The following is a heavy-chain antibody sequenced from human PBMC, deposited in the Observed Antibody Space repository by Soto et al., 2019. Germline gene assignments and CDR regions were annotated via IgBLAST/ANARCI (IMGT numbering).Heavy chain of an antibody. J-gene: IGHJ4*02. CDR1: GYNFTTYV. D-gene: IGHD6-19*01. CDR2: INCGSGNT. Sequence: QVQLVQSGAEVKQPGASASVSCKASGYNFTTYVVHWLRQAPGQGPEWMGWINCGSGNTVYSQKFQGRVTFTRDTSATTAYMELNSLTSGDTAVYYCARGYTSGWTFDFWGRGTLVNVSS. CDR3: ARGYTSGWTFDF. V-gene: IGHV1-3*01.